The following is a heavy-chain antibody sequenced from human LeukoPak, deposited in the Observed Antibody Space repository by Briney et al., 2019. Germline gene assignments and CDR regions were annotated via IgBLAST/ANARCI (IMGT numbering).Heavy chain of an antibody. CDR1: GYTFTDYY. V-gene: IGHV1-18*04. Sequence: ASVKVSCKASGYTFTDYYMHWVRQAPGQWLEWMGWIRADYGSTNYVQKFQGRVTMTTDTSTNTAYMELTSLRSDDTAVYYCARLKWLRLIDYWGQGTLVAVSS. J-gene: IGHJ4*02. CDR3: ARLKWLRLIDY. D-gene: IGHD5-12*01. CDR2: IRADYGST.